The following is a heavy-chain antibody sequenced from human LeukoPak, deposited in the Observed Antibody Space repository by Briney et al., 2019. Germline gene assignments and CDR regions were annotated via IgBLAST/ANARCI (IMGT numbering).Heavy chain of an antibody. CDR2: IYYSGST. V-gene: IGHV4-59*08. J-gene: IGHJ3*02. Sequence: SETLSLTCTVSGGSISSYYWSWLRQPLGKGLEWIGYIYYSGSTNYNPSLKSRVTISVDTSKNQFSLKLSSVTAADTAVYYCARHIFAAGTPSGACDIWGQGTMVTVSS. CDR3: ARHIFAAGTPSGACDI. CDR1: GGSISSYY. D-gene: IGHD6-13*01.